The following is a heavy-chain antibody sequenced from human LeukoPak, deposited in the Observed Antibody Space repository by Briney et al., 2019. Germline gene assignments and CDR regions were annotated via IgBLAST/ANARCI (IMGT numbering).Heavy chain of an antibody. J-gene: IGHJ4*02. CDR2: ISGSGGST. CDR3: AKDRDFWSAMSYFDY. V-gene: IGHV3-23*01. D-gene: IGHD3-3*01. Sequence: GGSLRLSCAPSGFTFSSYAMSWVRQAPGKGLEWVSAISGSGGSTYYADSVKGRFTISRDNSKNTLYLQMNSLRAEDTAVYYCAKDRDFWSAMSYFDYWGQGTLVTVSS. CDR1: GFTFSSYA.